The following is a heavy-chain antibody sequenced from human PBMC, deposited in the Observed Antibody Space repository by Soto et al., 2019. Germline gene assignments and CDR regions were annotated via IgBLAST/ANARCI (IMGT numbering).Heavy chain of an antibody. CDR2: IYYSGST. V-gene: IGHV4-61*01. CDR1: GGSVSSGSYY. CDR3: ARLRRDFWSGFTNWFDP. J-gene: IGHJ5*02. Sequence: QVQLQESGPGLVKPSETLSLTCTVSGGSVSSGSYYWSWIRQPPGKGLEWIGYIYYSGSTNYNPSLKSRVTISVDTSKNQFSLKLSSVTAADTAVYYCARLRRDFWSGFTNWFDPWGQGTLVTVSS. D-gene: IGHD3-3*01.